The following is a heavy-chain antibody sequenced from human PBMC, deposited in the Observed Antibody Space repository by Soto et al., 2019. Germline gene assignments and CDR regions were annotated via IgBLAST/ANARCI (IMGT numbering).Heavy chain of an antibody. CDR3: ARIDCSSTSCHRFDYYYYYGMDV. CDR1: GYTFTGYY. D-gene: IGHD2-2*01. J-gene: IGHJ6*02. V-gene: IGHV1-2*02. Sequence: ASVKVSCKASGYTFTGYYMHWVRQAPGQGLEWMGWINPNSGGTNYAQKFQGRVTMTRDTSISTAYMELSRLRSDDTAVYYCARIDCSSTSCHRFDYYYYYGMDVWGQGTTVTVSS. CDR2: INPNSGGT.